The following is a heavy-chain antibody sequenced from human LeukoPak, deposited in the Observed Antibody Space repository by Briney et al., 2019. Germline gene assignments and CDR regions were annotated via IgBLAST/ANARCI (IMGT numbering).Heavy chain of an antibody. D-gene: IGHD5-24*01. CDR3: ARDRDGYNLGYYYYYGMDV. J-gene: IGHJ6*02. CDR1: GGSISSNY. CDR2: IYSGGST. V-gene: IGHV3-66*01. Sequence: ETLSLTCTVSGGSISSNYMSWVRQAPGKGLEWVSVIYSGGSTYYADSVKGRFTISRDNSKNTLYLQMNSLRAEDTAVYYCARDRDGYNLGYYYYYGMDVWGQGATVTVSS.